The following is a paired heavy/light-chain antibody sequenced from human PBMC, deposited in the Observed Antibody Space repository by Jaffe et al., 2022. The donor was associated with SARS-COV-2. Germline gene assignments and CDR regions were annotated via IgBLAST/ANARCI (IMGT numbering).Light chain of an antibody. Sequence: QSALTQPASVSGSPGQSITISCTGTSSDVGGYNYVSWYQQHPGKAPKVMIYDVSNRPSGVSNRFSGSKSGNTASLTISGLQAEDEADYYCSSYTTSTTWVFGGGTKLTVL. CDR3: SSYTTSTTWV. CDR1: SSDVGGYNY. J-gene: IGLJ3*02. CDR2: DVS. V-gene: IGLV2-14*01.
Heavy chain of an antibody. D-gene: IGHD3-16*02. CDR1: GFTFRSKG. J-gene: IGHJ4*02. CDR3: ARLSGWSNLDY. CDR2: IWYDGSKE. Sequence: QVQLVESGGGVVQPGRSLRLSCAATGFTFRSKGMHWVRQAPGKGLEWVAVIWYDGSKEYYADSVKGRFTISRDNSKDTLSLQMNSLRAEDTAVYYCARLSGWSNLDYWGQGTLVTVSS. V-gene: IGHV3-33*01.